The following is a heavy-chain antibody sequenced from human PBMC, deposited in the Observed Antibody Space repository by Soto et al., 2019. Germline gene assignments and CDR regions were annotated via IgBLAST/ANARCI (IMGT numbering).Heavy chain of an antibody. CDR1: GFTFSSYG. CDR2: IWYDGSNK. Sequence: QVQLVESGGGVVQPGRSLRLSCAASGFTFSSYGMHWVRQAPGKGLEWVAVIWYDGSNKYYADSVKGRFTISRDNSKNRLYLQMNRLRAEDTSVYYCARSLLAYCGGDCYPDAFDIWGQGTMVTVSS. D-gene: IGHD2-21*02. V-gene: IGHV3-33*01. J-gene: IGHJ3*02. CDR3: ARSLLAYCGGDCYPDAFDI.